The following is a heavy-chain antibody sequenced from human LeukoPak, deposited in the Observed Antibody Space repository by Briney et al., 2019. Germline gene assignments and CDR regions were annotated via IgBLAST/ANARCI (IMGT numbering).Heavy chain of an antibody. J-gene: IGHJ6*03. CDR2: IYYSGST. Sequence: SETLSLTCTVSGGSISSHYWSWIRQPPGKGLEWIGYIYYSGSTNYNPSLKSRVTISVDKSKNQFSLKLSSVTAADTAVYYCARDRGLYYDSSGYYLNYYYMDVWGKGTTVTVSS. D-gene: IGHD3-22*01. V-gene: IGHV4-59*11. CDR1: GGSISSHY. CDR3: ARDRGLYYDSSGYYLNYYYMDV.